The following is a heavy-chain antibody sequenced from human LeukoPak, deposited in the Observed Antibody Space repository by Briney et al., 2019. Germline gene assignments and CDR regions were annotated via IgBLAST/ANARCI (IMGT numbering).Heavy chain of an antibody. Sequence: PGRSLRLSCAASGFTFSSYGMHWVRQAPGKGLEWVAVISYDGSNKYYADSVKGRFTISRDNSKNTLYLQMNSLRAEDTAVYYCAKEVNSDCYFDYWGQGTLVTVSS. J-gene: IGHJ4*02. CDR2: ISYDGSNK. V-gene: IGHV3-30*18. CDR1: GFTFSSYG. D-gene: IGHD2-21*02. CDR3: AKEVNSDCYFDY.